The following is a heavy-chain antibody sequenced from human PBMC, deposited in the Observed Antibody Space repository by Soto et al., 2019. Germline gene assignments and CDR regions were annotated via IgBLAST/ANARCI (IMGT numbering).Heavy chain of an antibody. J-gene: IGHJ1*01. D-gene: IGHD1-1*01. CDR2: MNVDTGGT. CDR1: GYRFTTFY. Sequence: QVQLVQSGAEVKKPGASVRVSCKASGYRFTTFYIHWGRLAPGQGLECIGRMNVDTGGTTYAHKCQGRVTMTRDTSTNTTYMEVSSLSAAETGVYCCVRDGNVVFRGSSLAFDFWGQGTLITFSA. V-gene: IGHV1-2*05. CDR3: VRDGNVVFRGSSLAFDF.